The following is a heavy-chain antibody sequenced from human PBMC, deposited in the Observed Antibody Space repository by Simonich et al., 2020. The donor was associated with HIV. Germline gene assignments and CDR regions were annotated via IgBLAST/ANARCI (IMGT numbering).Heavy chain of an antibody. Sequence: QVQLVESGGGVVQPGRSLRLSCAASGFTFSGYAMHWVRQAPGKGLEWLAVISYDGSNKYYADSVKGRFTIARDNSKNTLYLQMNSLRAEDTAVYYCASGGSISSVWADDYWGQGTLVTVSS. D-gene: IGHD3-16*01. CDR3: ASGGSISSVWADDY. V-gene: IGHV3-30*07. CDR1: GFTFSGYA. CDR2: ISYDGSNK. J-gene: IGHJ4*02.